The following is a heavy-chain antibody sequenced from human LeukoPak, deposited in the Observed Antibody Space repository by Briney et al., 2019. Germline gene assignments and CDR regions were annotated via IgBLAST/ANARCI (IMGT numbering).Heavy chain of an antibody. CDR2: IYYSGST. Sequence: SETLSLTCTVSGGSISSYYWSWIRQPPGKGLEWIGYIYYSGSTNYNPSLKSRVTISVDTSKNQFSLKLSSVTAADTAVYYCARGPWDYRFGELLPIDYWGQGTLVTVSS. CDR3: ARGPWDYRFGELLPIDY. D-gene: IGHD3-10*01. V-gene: IGHV4-59*12. CDR1: GGSISSYY. J-gene: IGHJ4*02.